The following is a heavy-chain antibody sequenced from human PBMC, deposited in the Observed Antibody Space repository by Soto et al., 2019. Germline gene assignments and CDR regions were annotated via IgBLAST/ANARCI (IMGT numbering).Heavy chain of an antibody. CDR3: ARGKLATLTDF. CDR2: IIPVFGTP. V-gene: IGHV1-69*13. D-gene: IGHD5-12*01. J-gene: IGHJ4*02. Sequence: GASVKVSCKASGGTFSNYAFSWVRQAPGQGLEWMGGIIPVFGTPDYAQKFQGRVTITADESTRTASMELSSLRSEDTALYYCARGKLATLTDFWGQGTLVTVSS. CDR1: GGTFSNYA.